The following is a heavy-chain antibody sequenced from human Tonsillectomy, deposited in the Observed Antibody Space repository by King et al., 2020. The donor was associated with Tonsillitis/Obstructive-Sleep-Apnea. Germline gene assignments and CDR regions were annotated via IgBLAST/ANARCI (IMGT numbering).Heavy chain of an antibody. J-gene: IGHJ4*02. CDR2: INHSGST. V-gene: IGHV4-34*01. D-gene: IGHD3-10*01. CDR3: ARVTYYYGSGSYYDY. CDR1: GGSFSGYY. Sequence: VQLPQWGAGLLKPSATLSLTCAVYGGSFSGYYWSWIRQPPGKGLEWIGEINHSGSTNYNPSLKSRVTISVDTSKNQFSLKLSSVTAADTAVYYCARVTYYYGSGSYYDYWGQGTLVTVSS.